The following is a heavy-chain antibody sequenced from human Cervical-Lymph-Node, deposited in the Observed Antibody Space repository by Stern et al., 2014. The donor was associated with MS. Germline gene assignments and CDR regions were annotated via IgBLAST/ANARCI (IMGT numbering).Heavy chain of an antibody. CDR1: GYKFSIYW. D-gene: IGHD1-14*01. CDR2: IYPGDSET. J-gene: IGHJ4*02. CDR3: ARQTTAWASDV. V-gene: IGHV5-51*01. Sequence: EVHLVESGAELIRPGESLKISWKGSGYKFSIYWIAWVRQMPGKGLEWMGIIYPGDSETRYSPSFQGQVTMSADKSTSTAFLQWSSLNASDTAMYFCARQTTAWASDVWGQGTLVTVSS.